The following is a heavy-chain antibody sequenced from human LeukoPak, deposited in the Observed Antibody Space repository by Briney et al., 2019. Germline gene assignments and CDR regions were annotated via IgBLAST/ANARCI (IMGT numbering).Heavy chain of an antibody. J-gene: IGHJ4*02. Sequence: QPGGSLRLSCVVPDFIFRRYGMHWVRQAPGKGLEWVAVIWYDGSNKYYADSVKGRFTISRDNSKNTLYLQMNSLRAEDTAVYYCAKDPGPYCSGGSCSRFDYWGQGTLVTVSS. CDR1: DFIFRRYG. D-gene: IGHD2-15*01. V-gene: IGHV3-33*06. CDR2: IWYDGSNK. CDR3: AKDPGPYCSGGSCSRFDY.